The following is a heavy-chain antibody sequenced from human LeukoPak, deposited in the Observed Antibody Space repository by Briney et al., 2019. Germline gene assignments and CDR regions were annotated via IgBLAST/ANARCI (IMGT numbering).Heavy chain of an antibody. D-gene: IGHD1-1*01. CDR2: IYYSGST. Sequence: SETLSLTCTVSGGSISSSSYYWGYIRQPPGKGLEWIGSIYYSGSTYYNPSLKSRVTISVDTSKNQFSLKLSSVTAADTAVYYCARGGTTGTTFDYWGQGTLVTVSS. J-gene: IGHJ4*02. CDR1: GGSISSSSYY. CDR3: ARGGTTGTTFDY. V-gene: IGHV4-39*07.